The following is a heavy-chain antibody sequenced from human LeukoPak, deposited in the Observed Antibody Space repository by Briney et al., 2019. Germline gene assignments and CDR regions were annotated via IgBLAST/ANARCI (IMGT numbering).Heavy chain of an antibody. J-gene: IGHJ3*02. CDR2: ISSSSSTI. V-gene: IGHV3-48*04. CDR1: GFTFSSYS. Sequence: PGGSLRLSCAASGFTFSSYSMNWVRQAPGKGLEWVSYISSSSSTIYYADSVKGRFTISRGNAKNSLYLQMNSLRAEDTAVYYCARVGYCSGGSCYSGAFDIWGQGTMVTVSS. D-gene: IGHD2-15*01. CDR3: ARVGYCSGGSCYSGAFDI.